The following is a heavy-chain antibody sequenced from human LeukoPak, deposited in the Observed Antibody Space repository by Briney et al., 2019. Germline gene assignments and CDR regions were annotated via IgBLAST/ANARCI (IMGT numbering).Heavy chain of an antibody. CDR1: GFSFTSH. Sequence: GGSLRLSCLASGFSFTSHMHWVRQAPGKGLEYVSSININGGSTYYADSVKGRFTISRDNSKNTLYLQMSGLRAEDTAVYYCAKALGRDDIFDFWGQGTLVTVSS. D-gene: IGHD2-21*01. CDR2: ININGGST. V-gene: IGHV3-64D*09. CDR3: AKALGRDDIFDF. J-gene: IGHJ4*02.